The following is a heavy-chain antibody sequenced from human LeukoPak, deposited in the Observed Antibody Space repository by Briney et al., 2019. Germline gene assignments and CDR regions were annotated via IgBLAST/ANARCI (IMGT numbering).Heavy chain of an antibody. D-gene: IGHD6-13*01. CDR2: ISSSSSYI. CDR3: ARIRALWLIAAAGELDY. Sequence: PGGSLRLSCAASGFTFSSYSMNWVRQAPGKGLEWVSSISSSSSYIYYADSVKGRFTISRDNAKNSLYLQMNSLRAEDTAVYYCARIRALWLIAAAGELDYWGQGTLVTVSS. V-gene: IGHV3-21*01. CDR1: GFTFSSYS. J-gene: IGHJ4*02.